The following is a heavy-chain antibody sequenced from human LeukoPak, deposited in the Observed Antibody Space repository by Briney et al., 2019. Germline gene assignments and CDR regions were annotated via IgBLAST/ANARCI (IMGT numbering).Heavy chain of an antibody. J-gene: IGHJ3*02. D-gene: IGHD1-26*01. CDR3: ARGGSIVGARDAFDI. CDR1: GYTFNSYY. CDR2: INPSGGST. V-gene: IGHV1-46*02. Sequence: ASVKVPWKVSGYTFNSYYMHWVRQAPVQGLEWIGIINPSGGSTSYAQKFQGRVTMTRDTSTSTVYMELSSLRSEDTAVYYCARGGSIVGARDAFDIWGQGTMVTVSS.